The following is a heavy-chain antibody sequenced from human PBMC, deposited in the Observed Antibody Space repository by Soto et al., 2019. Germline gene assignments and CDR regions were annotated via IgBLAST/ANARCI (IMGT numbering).Heavy chain of an antibody. D-gene: IGHD5-18*01. CDR3: ARESRDTADGLDV. V-gene: IGHV4-4*07. CDR2: IHTSGSS. J-gene: IGHJ6*02. Sequence: QVQLQESGPGLVKPSETLSLRCSVSGGSIRTIYWTWVRQPSGKGLEWSGRIHTSGSSNYNPSLERRVTLSIDTPRTALSLTLRSVSVEDTAVYYCARESRDTADGLDVWGQGTAVTVSS. CDR1: GGSIRTIY.